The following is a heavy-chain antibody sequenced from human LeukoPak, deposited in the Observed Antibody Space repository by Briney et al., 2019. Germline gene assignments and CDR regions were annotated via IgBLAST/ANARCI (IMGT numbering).Heavy chain of an antibody. CDR3: ARGQSSGSYGSGSYGHY. V-gene: IGHV3-21*01. J-gene: IGHJ4*02. D-gene: IGHD3-10*01. CDR2: ISSSSSYI. CDR1: GFTFTDSA. Sequence: GESLRLSCAGSGFTFTDSAINWVRQAPGKGLEWVSSISSSSSYIYYADSVKGRFTISRDNAKNSLYLQMNSLRAEDTAVYYCARGQSSGSYGSGSYGHYWGQGTLVTVSS.